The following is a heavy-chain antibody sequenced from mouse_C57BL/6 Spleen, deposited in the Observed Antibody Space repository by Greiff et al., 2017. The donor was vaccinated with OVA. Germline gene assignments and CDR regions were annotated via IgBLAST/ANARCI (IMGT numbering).Heavy chain of an antibody. J-gene: IGHJ3*01. CDR2: INPNNGGT. CDR3: ARSNYGTPFAY. D-gene: IGHD1-1*01. V-gene: IGHV1-18*01. CDR1: RYTFTDYN. Sequence: VQLQQSGPELVKPGASVKIPCKASRYTFTDYNMDWVKQSHGKSLEWIGDINPNNGGTIYNQKFKGKATLTVDKSSSTAYMELRSLTSEDTAVYYCARSNYGTPFAYWGQGTLVTVSA.